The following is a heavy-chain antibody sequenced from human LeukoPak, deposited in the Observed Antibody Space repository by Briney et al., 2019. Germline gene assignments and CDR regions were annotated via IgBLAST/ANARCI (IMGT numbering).Heavy chain of an antibody. Sequence: GGSLRLSCAASGFTFSSYWMSWVRQAPGKGLEWVSGISGSGDSTYYADSVKGRFTISRDNSKNTLYLQMDSLRAEDTAVYYCAKRGITVTRDWGQGTLVTVSS. V-gene: IGHV3-23*01. D-gene: IGHD4-17*01. CDR1: GFTFSSYW. CDR3: AKRGITVTRD. J-gene: IGHJ4*02. CDR2: ISGSGDST.